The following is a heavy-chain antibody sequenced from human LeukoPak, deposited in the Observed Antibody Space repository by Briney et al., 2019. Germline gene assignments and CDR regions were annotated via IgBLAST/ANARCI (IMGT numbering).Heavy chain of an antibody. V-gene: IGHV4-34*01. CDR2: VNHSGIT. D-gene: IGHD1-26*01. CDR3: ARESQSYYWEGAFDV. CDR1: GGSFSDYY. Sequence: KPSETLSLTCTVYGGSFSDYYWSWIRQPPGKGLEWIGEVNHSGITIYNPSLKSRVTISVDTPKNQFSLKLSSVTAADTAVYYCARESQSYYWEGAFDVWGQGTMVTVSS. J-gene: IGHJ3*01.